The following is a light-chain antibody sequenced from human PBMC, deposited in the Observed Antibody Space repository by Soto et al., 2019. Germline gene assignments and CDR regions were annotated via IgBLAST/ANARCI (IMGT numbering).Light chain of an antibody. V-gene: IGKV2-28*01. Sequence: DIVMTQSPLSLPVTPGEPASISCRSSQSLLYSNGNNYLDWYLQKPGQSPQLLIYLASSRASGVPERFSGSGSGTDFTLKISRVEAEDVGVYYCMQPLQTPYTFGQGTKLEIK. CDR3: MQPLQTPYT. CDR1: QSLLYSNGNNY. CDR2: LAS. J-gene: IGKJ2*01.